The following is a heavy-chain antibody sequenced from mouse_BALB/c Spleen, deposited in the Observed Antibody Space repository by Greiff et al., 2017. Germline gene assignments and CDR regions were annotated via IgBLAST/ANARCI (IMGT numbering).Heavy chain of an antibody. CDR1: GYTFSSYW. V-gene: IGHV1-9*01. CDR3: ARPFTRDYFDY. CDR2: ILPGSGST. J-gene: IGHJ2*01. Sequence: QVQLQQSGAELMKPGASVKISCKATGYTFSSYWIEWVKQRPGHGLEWIGEILPGSGSTNYNEKFKGKATFTADTSSNTAYMQLSSLTSEDSAVYYCARPFTRDYFDYWGQGTTLTVSS.